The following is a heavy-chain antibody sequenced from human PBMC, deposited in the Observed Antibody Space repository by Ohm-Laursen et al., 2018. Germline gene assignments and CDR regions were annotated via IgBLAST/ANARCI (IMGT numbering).Heavy chain of an antibody. Sequence: SLRLSCAASGFTFSDYYMSWIRQAPGKGLEWVSYISSSGSTIYYADSVKGRFTISRDNAKNSLYLQMNSLRSEDTAVYYCATQIAVGRGGWFDPWGQGTLVTVSS. J-gene: IGHJ5*02. D-gene: IGHD6-19*01. CDR3: ATQIAVGRGGWFDP. V-gene: IGHV3-11*01. CDR2: ISSSGSTI. CDR1: GFTFSDYY.